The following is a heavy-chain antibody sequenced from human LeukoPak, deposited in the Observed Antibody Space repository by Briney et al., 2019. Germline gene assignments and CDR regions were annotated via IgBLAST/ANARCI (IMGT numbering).Heavy chain of an antibody. CDR2: IIPMFGST. CDR3: ARVGRSRGALPNFYYYMDV. V-gene: IGHV1-69*05. D-gene: IGHD1-26*01. Sequence: TSVKVSCKASGDIFNSYSVSWVRQAPGQGLECMGGIIPMFGSTNYAQKFEGRVTITTDQSTTTVYMELTSLTSEDTAVYYCARVGRSRGALPNFYYYMDVWGKGTTVTVSS. CDR1: GDIFNSYS. J-gene: IGHJ6*03.